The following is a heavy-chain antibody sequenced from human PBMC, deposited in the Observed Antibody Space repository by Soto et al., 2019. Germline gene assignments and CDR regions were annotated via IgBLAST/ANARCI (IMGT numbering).Heavy chain of an antibody. Sequence: SQTLSLTCTVSGGSISSRSYYRGWISQPPGKGLEWIGYIYYSGSTNYNPSLKSRVTISVDTSKNQFSLKLSSVTAADTAVYYCARDRDSGSNYDYWGQGTLVTVSS. D-gene: IGHD1-26*01. V-gene: IGHV4-61*01. J-gene: IGHJ4*02. CDR1: GGSISSRSYY. CDR3: ARDRDSGSNYDY. CDR2: IYYSGST.